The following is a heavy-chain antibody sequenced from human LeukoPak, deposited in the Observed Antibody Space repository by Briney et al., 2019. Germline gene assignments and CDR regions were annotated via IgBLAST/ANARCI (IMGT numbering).Heavy chain of an antibody. V-gene: IGHV1-46*01. Sequence: ASVKVSCKASGYTFTSYYMHWVRQAPGQGLEWMGIINPSGGSTSYAQKFQGSVTMTRDMSTSTVYMELSGLRSEDTAVYYCARAQSSSSSWFDPWGQGTLVTVSS. D-gene: IGHD6-6*01. CDR1: GYTFTSYY. J-gene: IGHJ5*02. CDR3: ARAQSSSSSWFDP. CDR2: INPSGGST.